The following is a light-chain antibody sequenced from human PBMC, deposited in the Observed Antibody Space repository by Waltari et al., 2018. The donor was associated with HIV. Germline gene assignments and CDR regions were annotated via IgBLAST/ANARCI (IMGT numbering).Light chain of an antibody. CDR3: QQYDTLPT. V-gene: IGKV1-33*01. CDR1: QDISNY. Sequence: DIQMPQSPSSLSASVGDRVTISCQASQDISNYLSWYQQKPGKAPKLLIYDTSNLETGVPSRFSGSGSRTDFTFTISSLQPEDIATYYCQQYDTLPTFGPGTKVDIK. J-gene: IGKJ3*01. CDR2: DTS.